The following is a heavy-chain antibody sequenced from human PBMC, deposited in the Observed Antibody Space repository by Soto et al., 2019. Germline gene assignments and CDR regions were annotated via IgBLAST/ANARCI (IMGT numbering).Heavy chain of an antibody. V-gene: IGHV3-53*01. J-gene: IGHJ4*02. D-gene: IGHD1-26*01. CDR3: ARAFGGSYDY. Sequence: GGSLRLSCANSGFTVSNYYMNWVRLVPEKGLEWVSVIYSSGPTFYADSVRGRFTISRDISKNTLYLQMNSLRVEDTAVYYCARAFGGSYDYWGQGTRVTVSS. CDR2: IYSSGPT. CDR1: GFTVSNYY.